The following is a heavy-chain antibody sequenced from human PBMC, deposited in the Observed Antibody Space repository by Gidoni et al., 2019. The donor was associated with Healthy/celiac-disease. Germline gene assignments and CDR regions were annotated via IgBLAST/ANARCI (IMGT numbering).Heavy chain of an antibody. Sequence: EVQLVESGGAVVKPGGALGLSCAPSGFTFRNAWMSWVRQATGKGLELVGRIKSETDGGTTDYAAPVKGRFTISRDDSKNTLYLQMNSLKTEDTAVYYCTTEWLQMNWYFDLWGRGTLVTVSS. CDR1: GFTFRNAW. J-gene: IGHJ2*01. D-gene: IGHD5-12*01. V-gene: IGHV3-15*02. CDR2: IKSETDGGTT. CDR3: TTEWLQMNWYFDL.